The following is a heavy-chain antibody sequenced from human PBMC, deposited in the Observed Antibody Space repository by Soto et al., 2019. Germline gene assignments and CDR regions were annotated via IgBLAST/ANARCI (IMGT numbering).Heavy chain of an antibody. J-gene: IGHJ4*02. CDR2: IYPGDSNT. Sequence: PGESLKISCKASGYTFTTYWITWVRQMPGKGLECMGIIYPGDSNTRYSPSFQGQVTISADTSINTAYLQWSSLKASDTAVYFCARHNSGYNPFDYWGQGTLVTVSS. D-gene: IGHD5-12*01. V-gene: IGHV5-51*01. CDR1: GYTFTTYW. CDR3: ARHNSGYNPFDY.